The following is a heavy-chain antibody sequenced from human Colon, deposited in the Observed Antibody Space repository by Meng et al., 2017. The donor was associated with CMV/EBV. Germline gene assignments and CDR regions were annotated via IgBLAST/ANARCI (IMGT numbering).Heavy chain of an antibody. Sequence: GGSLRLSCAASGFTFSSYWLSWVRQAPGKGLEWMANVKQDGSEKYYVDSVKGRFTVSRDNAKNSLYLQMNSLRAEDTAVYYCAILAVAAAGNAFDIWGQGTMVTVSS. CDR2: VKQDGSEK. J-gene: IGHJ3*02. CDR1: GFTFSSYW. V-gene: IGHV3-7*01. D-gene: IGHD2-15*01. CDR3: AILAVAAAGNAFDI.